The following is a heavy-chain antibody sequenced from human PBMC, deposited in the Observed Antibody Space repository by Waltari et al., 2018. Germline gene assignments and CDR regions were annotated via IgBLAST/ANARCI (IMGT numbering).Heavy chain of an antibody. J-gene: IGHJ4*02. D-gene: IGHD3-22*01. CDR2: IIWDDDK. V-gene: IGHV2-70*04. CDR3: ARNWDNSADY. Sequence: IRQPPGKALEWLARIIWDDDKLYSTSLETRLTISKYASKNQVVLTMTNVDPVDTATSYCARNWDNSADYWGQGTLFTVSS.